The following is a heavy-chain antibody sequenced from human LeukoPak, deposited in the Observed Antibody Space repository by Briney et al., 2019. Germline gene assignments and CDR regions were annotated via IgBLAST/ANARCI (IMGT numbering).Heavy chain of an antibody. CDR1: GGSISSSFDY. CDR3: ARLREYAYSSSWFDY. J-gene: IGHJ4*02. CDR2: IYYIGST. D-gene: IGHD6-13*01. V-gene: IGHV4-39*01. Sequence: SDTQSLICTVSGGSISSSFDYWGWIRQPPGKGLEWIVTIYYIGSTYYKPSLKSRVTISVDTSKNQFSLKVSSVTAADTAVYYCARLREYAYSSSWFDYWGQGTLVTVSS.